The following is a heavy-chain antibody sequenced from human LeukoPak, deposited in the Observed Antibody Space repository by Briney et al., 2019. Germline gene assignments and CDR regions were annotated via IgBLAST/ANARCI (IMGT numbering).Heavy chain of an antibody. CDR3: ARDQYDFWSGSYKDV. D-gene: IGHD3-3*01. CDR1: GGSISSYY. Sequence: KSSETLSLTCTVSGGSISSYYWSWIRRPPGKGLEWIGYIYYSGSTNYNPSLKSRVTISVDTSKNQFSLKLSSVTAADTAVYYCARDQYDFWSGSYKDVWGKGTTVTVSS. CDR2: IYYSGST. J-gene: IGHJ6*03. V-gene: IGHV4-59*01.